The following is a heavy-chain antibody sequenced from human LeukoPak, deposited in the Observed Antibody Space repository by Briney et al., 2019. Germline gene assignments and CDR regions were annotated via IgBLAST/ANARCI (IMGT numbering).Heavy chain of an antibody. Sequence: SVKVSRMASGFTFTSSAVQWVRQARGQRLEWIGWIVVGSGNTNYAQKFRERVTITRDMSTSTAYMELSSLRSEDTAVYYCAAGRGDTAMVEWGQGTLVTVSS. D-gene: IGHD5-18*01. CDR3: AAGRGDTAMVE. CDR2: IVVGSGNT. J-gene: IGHJ4*02. V-gene: IGHV1-58*01. CDR1: GFTFTSSA.